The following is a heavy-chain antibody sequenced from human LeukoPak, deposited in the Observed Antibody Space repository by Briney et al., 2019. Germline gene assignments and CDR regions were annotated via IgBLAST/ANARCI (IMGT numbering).Heavy chain of an antibody. V-gene: IGHV4-31*03. CDR2: IYYSGST. Sequence: SSETLSLTCTVSGGSISSGGYYWSWIRQHPGKGLEWIGYIYYSGSTYYNPSLKSRVTISVDTSKNQFSLKLSSLRSEDTAVYYCARDRESGYFAYFDYWGQGTLVTVSS. D-gene: IGHD3-3*01. J-gene: IGHJ4*02. CDR3: ARDRESGYFAYFDY. CDR1: GGSISSGGYY.